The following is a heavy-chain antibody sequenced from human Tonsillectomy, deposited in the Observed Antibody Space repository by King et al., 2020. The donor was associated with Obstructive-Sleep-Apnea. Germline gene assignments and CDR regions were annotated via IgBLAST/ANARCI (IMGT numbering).Heavy chain of an antibody. V-gene: IGHV4-39*07. CDR3: ARADRDIAMGLFDY. CDR2: IYYSGST. CDR1: GGSISSNSY. J-gene: IGHJ4*02. Sequence: QLQESGPGLVKPSETLSLTCTVSGGSISSNSYWGWIRQPPGKGLEWIGHIYYSGSTYYHPSLKSRVTISVDTSKNQFSPELNSVTAADTAVYYCARADRDIAMGLFDYWGQGTLVTVSS. D-gene: IGHD5-18*01.